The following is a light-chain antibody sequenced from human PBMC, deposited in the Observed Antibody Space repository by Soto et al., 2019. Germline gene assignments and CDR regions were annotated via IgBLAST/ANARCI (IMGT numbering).Light chain of an antibody. CDR2: KAS. CDR1: QTISSS. Sequence: DIQMTQFPSTLSASIGDRVTITCRASQTISSSLAWYQQKPGKAPKLLIYKASNLETGVPSRFSGSGSGTEFALTISSLQPDDFATYYCQQYNRYSPYTVGQGTRLEIK. J-gene: IGKJ2*01. CDR3: QQYNRYSPYT. V-gene: IGKV1-5*03.